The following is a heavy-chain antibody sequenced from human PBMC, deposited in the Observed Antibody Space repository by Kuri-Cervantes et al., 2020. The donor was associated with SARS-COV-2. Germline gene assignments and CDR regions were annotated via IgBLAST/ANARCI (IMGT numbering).Heavy chain of an antibody. Sequence: LRLSCTVSGGSISSGDYYWTWIRQPPGKGLEWVGYIYYNGSTYYNPFLRSRVIVSVDRSKNQFSLNLNSVTAADTALYYCARGAIDWGQGTLVTVSS. CDR2: IYYNGST. D-gene: IGHD2/OR15-2a*01. J-gene: IGHJ4*02. CDR1: GGSISSGDYY. V-gene: IGHV4-30-4*08. CDR3: ARGAID.